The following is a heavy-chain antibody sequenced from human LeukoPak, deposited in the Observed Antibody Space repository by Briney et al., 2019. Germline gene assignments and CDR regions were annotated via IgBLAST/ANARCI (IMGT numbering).Heavy chain of an antibody. D-gene: IGHD1-1*01. V-gene: IGHV4-34*01. Sequence: ETLSLTCAVYGGSFSGYYWSWIRQPPGKGLEWIGEINHSGNTNYSPSLKSRVTISVDTSKNQFSLKLGSVTAADTAVYYCARVPLERRSTFDIWGQGTMVTVSS. CDR1: GGSFSGYY. CDR3: ARVPLERRSTFDI. CDR2: INHSGNT. J-gene: IGHJ3*02.